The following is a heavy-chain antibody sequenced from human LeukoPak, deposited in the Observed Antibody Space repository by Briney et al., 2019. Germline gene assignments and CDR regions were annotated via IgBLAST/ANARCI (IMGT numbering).Heavy chain of an antibody. Sequence: SETLSLTCTVSGYSISSGYYWGWIRQPPGKGLEWIGSIYHSGSTYYNPSLKGRVTISVDTSKNQFSLKLSSVTAADTAVYYCARAGIAVAGTPVRYWGQGTLVTVSS. V-gene: IGHV4-38-2*02. J-gene: IGHJ4*02. D-gene: IGHD6-19*01. CDR3: ARAGIAVAGTPVRY. CDR1: GYSISSGYY. CDR2: IYHSGST.